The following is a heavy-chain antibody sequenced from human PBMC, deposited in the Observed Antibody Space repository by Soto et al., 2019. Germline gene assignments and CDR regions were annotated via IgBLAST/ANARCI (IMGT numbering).Heavy chain of an antibody. CDR2: IIPIFGTA. V-gene: IGHV1-69*13. CDR3: AILMTTVTVFDY. J-gene: IGHJ4*02. CDR1: GGTFSSYA. Sequence: SVKVSCKASGGTFSSYAISWVRQAPGQGLEWMGGIIPIFGTANYAQKFQGRVTITADESTSTAYMELSSLRSEDTAVYYCAILMTTVTVFDYWGQGTLVTVSS. D-gene: IGHD4-17*01.